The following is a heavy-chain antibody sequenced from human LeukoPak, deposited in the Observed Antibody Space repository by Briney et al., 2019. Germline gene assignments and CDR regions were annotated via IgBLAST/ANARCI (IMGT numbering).Heavy chain of an antibody. J-gene: IGHJ4*02. CDR3: ARAVGMADTFDY. Sequence: PSETLSLTCTVSGGSISSYYWSWIRQPPGKGLEWIGYIYYSGGTNYNPSLKSRVTISVDTSKNQFSLKLSSVTAADTAAYYCARAVGMADTFDYWGQGTLVTVSS. CDR1: GGSISSYY. V-gene: IGHV4-59*01. D-gene: IGHD5-24*01. CDR2: IYYSGGT.